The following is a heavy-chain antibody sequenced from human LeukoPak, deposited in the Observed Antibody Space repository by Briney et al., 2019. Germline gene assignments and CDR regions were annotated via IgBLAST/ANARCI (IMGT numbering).Heavy chain of an antibody. J-gene: IGHJ6*02. Sequence: GGSLRLSRAASGFTFSSYAMHWVRQAPNKGLEWVAVISYDGSNKYYADSVKGRFTISRDNSKNTLYLQMNSLRAEDTAVYYCAREDIVVVVATTPTPGGMDVWGQGTTVTVSS. D-gene: IGHD2-15*01. CDR1: GFTFSSYA. CDR3: AREDIVVVVATTPTPGGMDV. V-gene: IGHV3-30-3*01. CDR2: ISYDGSNK.